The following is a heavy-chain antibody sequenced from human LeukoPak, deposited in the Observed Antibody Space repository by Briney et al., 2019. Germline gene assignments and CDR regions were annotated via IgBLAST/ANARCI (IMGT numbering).Heavy chain of an antibody. Sequence: GGSLRLACAASGSTFSDYSMSWIRQAPGKGLEWISYISSSTYTNYADSVRGRFTVSRDNAKNSMYLQMNSLRAQDTAVYYCARDRVGASPHYWGQGTLVSVSS. D-gene: IGHD1-26*01. CDR2: ISSSTYT. CDR1: GSTFSDYS. J-gene: IGHJ4*02. CDR3: ARDRVGASPHY. V-gene: IGHV3-11*05.